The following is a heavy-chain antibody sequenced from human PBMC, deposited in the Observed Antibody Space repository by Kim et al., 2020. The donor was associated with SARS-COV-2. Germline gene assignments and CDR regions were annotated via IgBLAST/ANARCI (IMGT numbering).Heavy chain of an antibody. CDR1: GGSFSGYY. Sequence: SETLSLTCAVYGGSFSGYYWSWIRQPPGKGLEWIGEINHSGSTNYNPSLKSRVTISVDTSKNQFSLKLSSVTAADTAVYYCARSLRPIAARPHVSLRNYYYYYGMDVWGQGTTVTVSS. CDR3: ARSLRPIAARPHVSLRNYYYYYGMDV. V-gene: IGHV4-34*01. J-gene: IGHJ6*02. D-gene: IGHD6-6*01. CDR2: INHSGST.